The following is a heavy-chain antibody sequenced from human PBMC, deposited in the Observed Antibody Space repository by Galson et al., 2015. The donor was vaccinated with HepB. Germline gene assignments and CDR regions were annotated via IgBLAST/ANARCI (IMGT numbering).Heavy chain of an antibody. D-gene: IGHD2-15*01. CDR1: GFTFSSYA. CDR2: ISYDGSNK. CDR3: ARDHRGGPMGNY. Sequence: SLRLSCAASGFTFSSYAMHWVRQAPGKGLEWVAVISYDGSNKYYADSVKGRFTISRDNSKNTLYLQMNSLRAEDTAVYYCARDHRGGPMGNYWGQGTLVTVSS. V-gene: IGHV3-30-3*01. J-gene: IGHJ4*02.